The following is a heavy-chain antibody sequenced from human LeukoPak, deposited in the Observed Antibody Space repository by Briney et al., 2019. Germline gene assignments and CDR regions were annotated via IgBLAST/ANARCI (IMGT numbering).Heavy chain of an antibody. CDR1: GGSISSSSYY. CDR2: TYYSGST. J-gene: IGHJ3*02. Sequence: SETLSLTCTVSGGSISSSSYYWGWIRQPPGKGLEWIGSTYYSGSTYYNPSLKSRVTISVDTSKNQFSLKLSSVTAADTAVYYCARLGKSGMTTVTTRAFDTWGQGTMVTVSS. D-gene: IGHD4-17*01. CDR3: ARLGKSGMTTVTTRAFDT. V-gene: IGHV4-39*01.